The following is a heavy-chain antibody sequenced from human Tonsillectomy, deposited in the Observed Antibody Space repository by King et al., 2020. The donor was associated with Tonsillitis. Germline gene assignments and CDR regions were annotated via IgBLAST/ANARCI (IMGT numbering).Heavy chain of an antibody. J-gene: IGHJ4*02. CDR3: ARDPYYYYDSSGYYGGYFDY. CDR2: ISSSSSYI. CDR1: GFTFSSYS. Sequence: VQLVESGGGLVKPGGSLRLSCAASGFTFSSYSMNWVRQAPGKGLEWVSSISSSSSYIYYADSVKGRFTISRDNAKNPLYLQMNSLRAEDTAVYYCARDPYYYYDSSGYYGGYFDYWGQGTLVTVSS. V-gene: IGHV3-21*01. D-gene: IGHD3-22*01.